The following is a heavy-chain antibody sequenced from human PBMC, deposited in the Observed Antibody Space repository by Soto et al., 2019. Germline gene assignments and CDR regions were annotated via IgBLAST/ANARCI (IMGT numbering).Heavy chain of an antibody. CDR2: INAGNGNT. CDR1: EDTFRNYA. D-gene: IGHD3-9*01. Sequence: ASVKVSCKASEDTFRNYAISWVRQAPGQRLEWMGWINAGNGNTKYSQKFQGRVTITRDTSASTAYMELSSLRSEDTAVYYCARGCDILTGYYLRCYFDYWGQGTLVTVSS. V-gene: IGHV1-3*01. J-gene: IGHJ4*02. CDR3: ARGCDILTGYYLRCYFDY.